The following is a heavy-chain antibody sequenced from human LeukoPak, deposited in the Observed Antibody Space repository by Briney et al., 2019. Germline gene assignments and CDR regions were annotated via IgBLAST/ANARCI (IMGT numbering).Heavy chain of an antibody. D-gene: IGHD3-10*01. Sequence: SETLSLTCTVSGGSISSYYWSWIRQPPGKGLEWIGYIYYSGSTNYNPSLKSRVTISVDTSKNQFSLKLSSVTAADTAVYYCARKVWFGEHKWFDPWGQGTLVTVSS. CDR1: GGSISSYY. CDR3: ARKVWFGEHKWFDP. CDR2: IYYSGST. V-gene: IGHV4-59*01. J-gene: IGHJ5*02.